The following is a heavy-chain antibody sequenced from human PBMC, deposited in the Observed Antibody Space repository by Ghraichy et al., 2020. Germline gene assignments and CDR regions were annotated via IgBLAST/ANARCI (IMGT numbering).Heavy chain of an antibody. D-gene: IGHD3-3*01. V-gene: IGHV4-39*01. Sequence: SETLSLTCTVSGGSISSSSYYWGWIRQPPGKGLEWIGSIYYSGSTYYNPSLKSRVTISVDTSKNQFSLKLSSVTAADTAVYYCARVGRTTIFGARDNWLDPWGQGTLVTVSS. CDR1: GGSISSSSYY. CDR2: IYYSGST. CDR3: ARVGRTTIFGARDNWLDP. J-gene: IGHJ5*02.